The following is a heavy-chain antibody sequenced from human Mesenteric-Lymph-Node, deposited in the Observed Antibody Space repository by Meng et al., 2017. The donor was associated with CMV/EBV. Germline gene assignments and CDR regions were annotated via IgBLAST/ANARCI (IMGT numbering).Heavy chain of an antibody. Sequence: SETLSLTCTVSGYSISSGYYWGWSRQPPGKGLEWIGSIYHSGSTYYNPSLKSRVTISVDTSKNQFSLKLSSVTAADTAVYYCARVRYSGTYYDFWSGYQPENWFDPWGQGTLVTVSS. V-gene: IGHV4-38-2*02. CDR1: GYSISSGYY. CDR2: IYHSGST. D-gene: IGHD3-3*01. J-gene: IGHJ5*02. CDR3: ARVRYSGTYYDFWSGYQPENWFDP.